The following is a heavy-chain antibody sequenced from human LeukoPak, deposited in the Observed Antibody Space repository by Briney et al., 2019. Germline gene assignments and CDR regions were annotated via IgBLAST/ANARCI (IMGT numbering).Heavy chain of an antibody. J-gene: IGHJ6*04. CDR2: IKQDGSEK. CDR1: GFTFSSYW. V-gene: IGHV3-7*01. Sequence: GGSLRLSCAASGFTFSSYWMSWVRQAPGKGLEWVANIKQDGSEKYYVDSVKGRFTISRDNAKNSLYLQMNSLRAEDTAVYYCAKDQDTAMGLYYYYGMDVWGKGTTVTVSS. D-gene: IGHD5-18*01. CDR3: AKDQDTAMGLYYYYGMDV.